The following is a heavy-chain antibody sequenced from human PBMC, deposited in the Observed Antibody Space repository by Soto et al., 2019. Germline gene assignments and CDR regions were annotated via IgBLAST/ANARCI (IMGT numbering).Heavy chain of an antibody. CDR2: INPSGGST. D-gene: IGHD5-18*01. J-gene: IGHJ6*02. CDR1: GYTFTSYY. Sequence: QVQLVQSGAEVKKPGASVKVSCKASGYTFTSYYMHWVRQAPGQGLEWMGIINPSGGSTSYAQKFRGRVTMTRDTSTSTVYMELSSLRSEDTAVYYCATVGDTAMAYSPYYYYGMDVWGQGTTVTVSS. V-gene: IGHV1-46*01. CDR3: ATVGDTAMAYSPYYYYGMDV.